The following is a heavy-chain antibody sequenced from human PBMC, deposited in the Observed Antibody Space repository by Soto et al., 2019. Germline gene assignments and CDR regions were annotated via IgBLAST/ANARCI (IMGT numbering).Heavy chain of an antibody. CDR2: ISSSLSTI. Sequence: EVLLVESGGGLVQAGGSLRLSCAASGFTFSSYSMNWVRQAPGKGLEWVSYISSSLSTIYYADSVKGRFTISRDNAKNSLYLQMNSLRDEDTAVYYCGGSWSYPYYYYYGMDVWGQGTTVTVSS. D-gene: IGHD3-10*01. J-gene: IGHJ6*02. CDR3: GGSWSYPYYYYYGMDV. V-gene: IGHV3-48*02. CDR1: GFTFSSYS.